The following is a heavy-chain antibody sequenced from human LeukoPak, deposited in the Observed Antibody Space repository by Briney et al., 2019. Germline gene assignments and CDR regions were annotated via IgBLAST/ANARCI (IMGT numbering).Heavy chain of an antibody. Sequence: GESLKISCRGSGYTFTSYWIGWVRQMPGRGLEWMGIVYPGDSYTTYSPSFQGQVTISADKSISTAYLQWSTLKASDTAMYYCARRVGGGTYYFDYWGQGTLVTVSS. CDR1: GYTFTSYW. CDR2: VYPGDSYT. CDR3: ARRVGGGTYYFDY. V-gene: IGHV5-51*01. J-gene: IGHJ4*02. D-gene: IGHD6-19*01.